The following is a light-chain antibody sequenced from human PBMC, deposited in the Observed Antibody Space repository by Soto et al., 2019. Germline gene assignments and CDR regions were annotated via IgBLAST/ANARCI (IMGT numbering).Light chain of an antibody. CDR3: GTWDSRLSAVV. CDR1: SSNIGDNY. Sequence: QSVLTQPPSVSAAPGQTVTISCSGSSSNIGDNYVSWYQQVPGTAPKLLMYDDNKRPSGIPDRISGSKSGTSATLGITGLQTGDEADYYCGTWDSRLSAVVFGGGTKLTVL. V-gene: IGLV1-51*01. J-gene: IGLJ2*01. CDR2: DDN.